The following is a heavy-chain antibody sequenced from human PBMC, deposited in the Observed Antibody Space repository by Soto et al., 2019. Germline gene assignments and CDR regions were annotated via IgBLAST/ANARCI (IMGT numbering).Heavy chain of an antibody. CDR1: GGSISSGGYY. CDR2: IYYSGST. J-gene: IGHJ5*02. Sequence: SETLSLTCTVSGGSISSGGYYWSWIRQHPGKGLEWIGYIYYSGSTYYNPSLKSRVTISVDTSKNQFSLKLSSVTAADTAVYYCARTGIAADGTELLNWLDPWGQGTLVTVYS. V-gene: IGHV4-31*03. CDR3: ARTGIAADGTELLNWLDP. D-gene: IGHD6-13*01.